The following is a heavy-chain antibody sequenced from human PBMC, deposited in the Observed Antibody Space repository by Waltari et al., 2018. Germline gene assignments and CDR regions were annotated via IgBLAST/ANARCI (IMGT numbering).Heavy chain of an antibody. V-gene: IGHV1-8*01. CDR1: GYTFTSYD. CDR3: ARGGLGQWLVPPTPDY. CDR2: MNPNSGNT. Sequence: QVQLVQSGAEVKKPGASVKVSCKASGYTFTSYDINWVRQATGQGLEWMGWMNPNSGNTGYAQKFQGRVSMTRNTSISTAYMELSSLRSEDTAVYYCARGGLGQWLVPPTPDYWGQGTLVTVSS. J-gene: IGHJ4*02. D-gene: IGHD6-19*01.